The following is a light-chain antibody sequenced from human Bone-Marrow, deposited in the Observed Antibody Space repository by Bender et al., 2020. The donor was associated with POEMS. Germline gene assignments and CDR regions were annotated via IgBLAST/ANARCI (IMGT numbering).Light chain of an antibody. CDR1: SSDAG. Sequence: QSALTQPRSVSGSPGQSVTISCTGASSDAGVSWYQLHPGKAPKVMIYDVSHRPSGVSDRFSGSKSGTSASLAITGLQSDDEAIYFCVAWDASLNGWVFGGGTKLTVL. CDR3: VAWDASLNGWV. V-gene: IGLV2-11*01. J-gene: IGLJ3*02. CDR2: DVS.